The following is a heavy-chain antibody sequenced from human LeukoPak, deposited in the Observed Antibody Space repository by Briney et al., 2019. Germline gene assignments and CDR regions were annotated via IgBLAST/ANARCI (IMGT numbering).Heavy chain of an antibody. CDR2: TSAYNGNT. CDR3: ARNGAAAGHLIMTYYYYMDV. V-gene: IGHV1-18*01. Sequence: ASVKVSCKVSGYTLTELPMHWVRQAPGKGLEWMGWTSAYNGNTNYAQKLQGRVTMTTDTSTSTAYMELRSLRSDDTAVYYCARNGAAAGHLIMTYYYYMDVWGKGTTVTVSS. J-gene: IGHJ6*03. CDR1: GYTLTELP. D-gene: IGHD6-13*01.